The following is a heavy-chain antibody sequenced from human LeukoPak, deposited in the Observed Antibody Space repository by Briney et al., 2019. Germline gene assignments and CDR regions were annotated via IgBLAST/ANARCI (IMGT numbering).Heavy chain of an antibody. CDR3: AKSNGYGLIDI. CDR2: VSYIRTT. Sequence: PSETLSLTCTISDDPITTYYWSWIRQSPGKGLEYIGYVSYIRTTNYNPSLKSRVTISIDTSKKQFSLRLTSVTAADTAVYYCAKSNGYGLIDIWGQGTMVTVSS. V-gene: IGHV4-59*12. D-gene: IGHD3-22*01. CDR1: DDPITTYY. J-gene: IGHJ3*02.